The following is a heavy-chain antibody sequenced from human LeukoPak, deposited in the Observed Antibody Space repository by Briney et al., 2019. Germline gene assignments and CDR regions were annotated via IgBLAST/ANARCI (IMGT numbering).Heavy chain of an antibody. J-gene: IGHJ3*02. CDR3: ARAIVVVTYDAFDI. Sequence: ASVKVSCKASVYTFTGYYMHWVRQAPGQRLEWMGRINPNSGGTNYAQKFQGRVTMTRDTSISTAYMELSRLRSDDTAVYYCARAIVVVTYDAFDIWGQGTMVTVSS. D-gene: IGHD3-22*01. V-gene: IGHV1-2*06. CDR2: INPNSGGT. CDR1: VYTFTGYY.